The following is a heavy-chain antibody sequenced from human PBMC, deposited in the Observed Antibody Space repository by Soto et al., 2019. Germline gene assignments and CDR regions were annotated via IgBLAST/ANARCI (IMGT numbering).Heavy chain of an antibody. CDR2: LYSGGST. D-gene: IGHD3-16*01. CDR1: GFIVSDNH. J-gene: IGHJ6*02. CDR3: AIVNSMINYYYGMDV. Sequence: GGSLRLSCAASGFIVSDNHLSWVRQAPGKGLEWVSVLYSGGSTYYADSVKGRFIISRDNSKSTLYLQINSLRAEDTAVYYCAIVNSMINYYYGMDVWGQGTTVTVSS. V-gene: IGHV3-53*01.